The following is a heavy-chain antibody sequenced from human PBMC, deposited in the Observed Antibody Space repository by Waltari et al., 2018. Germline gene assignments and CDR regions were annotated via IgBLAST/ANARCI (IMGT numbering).Heavy chain of an antibody. J-gene: IGHJ4*02. CDR2: INHSGST. CDR1: GGSFSGYY. D-gene: IGHD6-13*01. CDR3: AREEGVQLAFIDY. V-gene: IGHV4-34*01. Sequence: QVQLQQWGAGLLKPSETLSLTCAVYGGSFSGYYWRWIRQPPGKGREWIGEINHSGSTNYNPSLKSRVTISVDTSKNQFSLKLSSVTAADTAVYYCAREEGVQLAFIDYWGQGTLVTVSS.